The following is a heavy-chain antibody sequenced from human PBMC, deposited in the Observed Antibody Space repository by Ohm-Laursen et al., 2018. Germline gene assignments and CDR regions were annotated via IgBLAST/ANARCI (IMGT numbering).Heavy chain of an antibody. D-gene: IGHD3-16*01. CDR3: ARDPVRGLTDY. CDR1: GLTFSTYA. Sequence: LRLSCTASGLTFSTYAMHWVRQAPGKGLEYVSAISTNGGSTYYADSVKGRFTISRDNSKNSLYLQMNSLRAEDTAVYHCARDPVRGLTDYWGQGILVTVSS. V-gene: IGHV3-64*04. J-gene: IGHJ4*02. CDR2: ISTNGGST.